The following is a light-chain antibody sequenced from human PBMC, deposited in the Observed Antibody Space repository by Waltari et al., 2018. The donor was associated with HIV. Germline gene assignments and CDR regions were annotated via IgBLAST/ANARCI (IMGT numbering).Light chain of an antibody. CDR2: WAS. CDR3: QQYYSTPNT. CDR1: QSVLYSSNSKNY. V-gene: IGKV4-1*01. J-gene: IGKJ2*01. Sequence: DIVMTQSPDSLAVSLGERATINCKSSQSVLYSSNSKNYLAWYQQKPGQPPKLLIYWASTGESGVPDRFSGSGSGTDFTLTISSLQAEDVAVYYCQQYYSTPNTFGQGTKLEIK.